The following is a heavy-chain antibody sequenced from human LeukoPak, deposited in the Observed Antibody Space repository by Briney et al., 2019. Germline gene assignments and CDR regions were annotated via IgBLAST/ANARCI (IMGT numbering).Heavy chain of an antibody. V-gene: IGHV7-4-1*02. Sequence: ASVKVSCKASGYVFSSYAMNWVRQAPGQGLEWMGWINTNTGNPTYAQGFTGRFVFSLDTSVSTAYLEISSLKAEDTAVYYCATDYGSGKYCFDYWGQGTLVTVSS. J-gene: IGHJ4*02. CDR3: ATDYGSGKYCFDY. D-gene: IGHD3-10*01. CDR2: INTNTGNP. CDR1: GYVFSSYA.